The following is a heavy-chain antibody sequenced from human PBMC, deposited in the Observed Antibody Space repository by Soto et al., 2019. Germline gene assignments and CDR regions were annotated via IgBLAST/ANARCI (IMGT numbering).Heavy chain of an antibody. Sequence: PSETLSLTCAVSGGYISSSNWWSWVRQPPGKGLEWIGEIYHSGSTNYNPSLKSRVTISVDKSKNQFSLKLSSVTAADTAVYYCARANYDFWSGYLTWGMDVWGQGTTVTVSS. CDR1: GGYISSSNW. CDR2: IYHSGST. J-gene: IGHJ6*02. CDR3: ARANYDFWSGYLTWGMDV. V-gene: IGHV4-4*02. D-gene: IGHD3-3*01.